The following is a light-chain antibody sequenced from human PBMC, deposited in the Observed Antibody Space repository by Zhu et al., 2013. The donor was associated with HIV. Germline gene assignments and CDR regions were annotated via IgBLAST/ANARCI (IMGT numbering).Light chain of an antibody. CDR2: GAS. Sequence: EIVMTQSPGTLSLSPGERATLSCRASQSVSVNLAWFQLKPGQAPRLLIYGASSRATGIPDRFSGSGSGTDFSLTISRLETEDFAVYYCQQYGTSPSTFGQGTRLEIK. V-gene: IGKV3-20*01. J-gene: IGKJ5*01. CDR1: QSVSVN. CDR3: QQYGTSPST.